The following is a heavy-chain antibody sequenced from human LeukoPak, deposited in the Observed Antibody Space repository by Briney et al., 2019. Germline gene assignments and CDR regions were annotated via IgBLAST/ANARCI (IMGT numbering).Heavy chain of an antibody. V-gene: IGHV3-74*01. J-gene: IGHJ5*01. Sequence: GGSLRLSCTASGFIFSSYWMHWVRQAPGKGLVWVSRINSDGSTTTYADSVKGRFTISRDNAKNTLYLQMNSLRVEDTAVYYCARPHTGFDSWGQGTLVTVSS. CDR1: GFIFSSYW. CDR3: ARPHTGFDS. CDR2: INSDGSTT.